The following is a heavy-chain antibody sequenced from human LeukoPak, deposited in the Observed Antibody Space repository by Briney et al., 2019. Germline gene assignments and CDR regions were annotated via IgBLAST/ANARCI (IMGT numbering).Heavy chain of an antibody. CDR3: ARHGYSSSFEY. CDR1: GGSISSYY. V-gene: IGHV4-59*08. CDR2: IYFSGST. D-gene: IGHD6-13*01. J-gene: IGHJ4*02. Sequence: PSETLSLTCTVSGGSISSYYWSWIRLPQGKGREWIGYIYFSGSTNYNPSLKSRVTISVDTSKNQFSLKLSSVTAADTAVYYCARHGYSSSFEYWGQGTLVTVSS.